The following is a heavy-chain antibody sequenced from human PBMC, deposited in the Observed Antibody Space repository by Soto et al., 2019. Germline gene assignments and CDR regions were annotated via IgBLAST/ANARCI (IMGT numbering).Heavy chain of an antibody. D-gene: IGHD6-13*01. CDR1: GYTFTSYD. Sequence: ASVKVSCKASGYTFTSYDINWVRQATGQGLEWMGWMNPNSGNTGYAQKFRGRVTMTTDTSTSTAYMELRSLRSDDTAVYYCARVAAAVYYYYGMDVWGQGTTVT. CDR3: ARVAAAVYYYYGMDV. V-gene: IGHV1-8*01. J-gene: IGHJ6*02. CDR2: MNPNSGNT.